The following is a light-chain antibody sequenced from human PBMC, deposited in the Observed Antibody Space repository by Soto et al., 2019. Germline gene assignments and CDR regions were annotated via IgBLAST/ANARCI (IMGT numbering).Light chain of an antibody. Sequence: EIVLTQSPGTLSLSPGERATLSCRASQSVSSSYLAWYQQKPDQAPRLLIYGASSRATGIPDRFSGGGSGTDVSLPISRLEPQDFAVYYCQQYGSRHMYTFGQGTKLEIK. CDR3: QQYGSRHMYT. CDR1: QSVSSSY. CDR2: GAS. V-gene: IGKV3-20*01. J-gene: IGKJ2*01.